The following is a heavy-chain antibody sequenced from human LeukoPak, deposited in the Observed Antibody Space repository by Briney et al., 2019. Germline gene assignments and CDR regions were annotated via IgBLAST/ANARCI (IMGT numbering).Heavy chain of an antibody. CDR3: ARDRITMVRGPTPGGMDV. J-gene: IGHJ6*02. V-gene: IGHV3-30*04. CDR2: ISYDGSNK. CDR1: GFTFSSYA. D-gene: IGHD3-10*01. Sequence: PGGSLRLSCAASGFTFSSYAMHWVRQAPGKGPEWVAVISYDGSNKYYADSVKGRFTISRDNSKNTLYLQMNSLRAEDTAVYYCARDRITMVRGPTPGGMDVWGQGTTVTVSS.